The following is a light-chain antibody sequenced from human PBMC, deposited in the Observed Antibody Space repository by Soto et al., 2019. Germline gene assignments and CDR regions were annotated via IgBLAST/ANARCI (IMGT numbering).Light chain of an antibody. V-gene: IGLV7-46*01. J-gene: IGLJ2*01. CDR2: DTS. Sequence: QAVVTQEPSLTVSPGGTVTLTCGSSTGDVTSGLYPYWFQQKPGQAPRTLIYDTSNKHSWTPARFSGSLLGGKAALTLSGGQPGDEAEYYCLLFYSGVNVFGGGTKLTVL. CDR3: LLFYSGVNV. CDR1: TGDVTSGLY.